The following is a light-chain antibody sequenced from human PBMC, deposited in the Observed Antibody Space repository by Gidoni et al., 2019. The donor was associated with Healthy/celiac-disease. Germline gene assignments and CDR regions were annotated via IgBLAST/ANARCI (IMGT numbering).Light chain of an antibody. J-gene: IGKJ2*04. V-gene: IGKV1-5*03. Sequence: DIQMTQSPSTMSASVGARVTITCRASHSISTWLAWYQQKPGTAPQLLIYRASRLDSGAQSRCSGSGAGKESTLTISSVQHDDFATYYCQQYHSYSCSFGQGTKLEIK. CDR3: QQYHSYSCS. CDR2: RAS. CDR1: HSISTW.